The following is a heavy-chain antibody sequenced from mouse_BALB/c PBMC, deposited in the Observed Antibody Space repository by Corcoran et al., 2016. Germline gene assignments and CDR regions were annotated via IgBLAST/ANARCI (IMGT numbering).Heavy chain of an antibody. CDR3: ARRYYGSSYKDWYFDV. Sequence: EVQLQQSGPELVKPGASVKMSCKASGYTFTSYVMHWVKQKPGQGLEWIGYINPYNDGTKYNEKFKGKATLTLDKSSSTAYMELSSLTSEDSAVYYGARRYYGSSYKDWYFDVWGAGTTVTVSS. CDR2: INPYNDGT. D-gene: IGHD1-1*01. V-gene: IGHV1S136*01. CDR1: GYTFTSYV. J-gene: IGHJ1*01.